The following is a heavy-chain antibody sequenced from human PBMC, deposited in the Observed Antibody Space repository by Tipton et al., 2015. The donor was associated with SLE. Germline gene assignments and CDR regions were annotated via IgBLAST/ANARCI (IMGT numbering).Heavy chain of an antibody. V-gene: IGHV4-39*07. CDR2: IYYSGST. J-gene: IGHJ4*02. D-gene: IGHD2-21*01. Sequence: TLSLTCTVSGGSISSSSYYWGWIRQPPGKGLEWIGNIYYSGSTYYNPSLKSRVTISVGTSKNHFSLKLSSVTAADTAVYYCARLRVISYYVVYWGQGALVAVSS. CDR3: ARLRVISYYVVY. CDR1: GGSISSSSYY.